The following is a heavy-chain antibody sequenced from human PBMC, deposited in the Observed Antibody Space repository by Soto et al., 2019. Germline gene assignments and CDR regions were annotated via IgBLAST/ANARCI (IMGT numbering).Heavy chain of an antibody. CDR3: ARDGPGIAAAGTGWFDP. CDR2: IYYSGST. V-gene: IGHV4-31*03. J-gene: IGHJ5*02. CDR1: GGSISSGGYY. D-gene: IGHD6-13*01. Sequence: QVQLQESGPGLVKPSQTLSLTCTVSGGSISSGGYYWSWIRQHPGKGLEWIGYIYYSGSTYYNPSLKSRVTISVXXSXNXXSLKLSSVTAADTAVYYCARDGPGIAAAGTGWFDPWGQGTLVTVSS.